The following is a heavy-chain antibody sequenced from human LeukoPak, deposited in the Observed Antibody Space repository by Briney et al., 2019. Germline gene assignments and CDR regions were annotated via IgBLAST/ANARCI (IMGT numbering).Heavy chain of an antibody. CDR1: ATTFSISD. Sequence: ASVKVSCKAAATTFSISDMCWLRVAPGQGHGWMGVINPSGSSTAYAQNYAQKFQGRVIMTTDTCTSTVYMEQSRLRSENAAATDGVRGAVATGTGFDYWGQGTLVTVSS. V-gene: IGHV1-46*01. D-gene: IGHD3-9*01. CDR2: INPSGSST. J-gene: IGHJ4*02. CDR3: VRGAVATGTGFDY.